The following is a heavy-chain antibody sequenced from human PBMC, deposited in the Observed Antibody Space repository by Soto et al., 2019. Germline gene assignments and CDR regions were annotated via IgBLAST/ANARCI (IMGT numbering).Heavy chain of an antibody. J-gene: IGHJ4*02. Sequence: QVQLQESGPGLVKPSGTLSLTCAVSGDSVTSNVWWSWVRQPPGKGLEWIGEAYHNGLTDYNPSLKCRVTMSVDTSKNEFSLTLTSLPAADTAIYYCARDAAVPGESDRFDYWGQGTLVTVSS. CDR2: AYHNGLT. D-gene: IGHD6-19*01. V-gene: IGHV4-4*02. CDR1: GDSVTSNVW. CDR3: ARDAAVPGESDRFDY.